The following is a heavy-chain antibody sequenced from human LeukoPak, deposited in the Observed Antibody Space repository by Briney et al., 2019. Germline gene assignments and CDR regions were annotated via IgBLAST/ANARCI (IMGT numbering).Heavy chain of an antibody. CDR1: GYTFTSYG. CDR2: ISAYNGNT. D-gene: IGHD3-22*01. CDR3: ARVEPPYYYDSSGYYGY. V-gene: IGHV1-18*01. J-gene: IGHJ4*02. Sequence: ASVKVSCKASGYTFTSYGISWVRQAPGQGLEWMGWISAYNGNTNCAQKLQGRVTMTTDTSTSTAYMELRSLRSDDTAVYYCARVEPPYYYDSSGYYGYWGQGTLVTVSS.